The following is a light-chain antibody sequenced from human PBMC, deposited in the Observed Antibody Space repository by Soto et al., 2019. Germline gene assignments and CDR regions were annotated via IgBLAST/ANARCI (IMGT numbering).Light chain of an antibody. CDR1: QSVGSD. V-gene: IGKV3-11*01. J-gene: IGKJ5*01. CDR2: DAS. CDR3: KQRSIWPLT. Sequence: EIVLTQSPATLSLSPGERATLSCRASQSVGSDLAWYQQKPGQAPRLIIYDASKRATGIPGRFSGIGSGADFTLTITSLQPEDFAYYYCKQRSIWPLTFGQGTRLEIK.